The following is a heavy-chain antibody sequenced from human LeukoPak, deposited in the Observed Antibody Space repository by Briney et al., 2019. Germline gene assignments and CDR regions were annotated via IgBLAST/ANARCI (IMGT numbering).Heavy chain of an antibody. CDR3: ARGRGYSHGYSDY. CDR2: ISSSSSYI. Sequence: GGSLRLSCAASGFTFSNYSMNWVRQAPGKGLEWVSSISSSSSYIYYADSVKGRFTISRDNAKNSLYLQMNSLRAEDTAVYYCARGRGYSHGYSDYWGQGTLVTVSS. CDR1: GFTFSNYS. J-gene: IGHJ4*02. V-gene: IGHV3-21*01. D-gene: IGHD5-18*01.